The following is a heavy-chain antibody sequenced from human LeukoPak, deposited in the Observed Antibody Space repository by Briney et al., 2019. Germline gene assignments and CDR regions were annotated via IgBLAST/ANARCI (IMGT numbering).Heavy chain of an antibody. Sequence: QTLSLTFAISGDSVSSNSAAWNWIRQSPSRGLEWLGRTYYRSKWFNDYAVSVKSRITITPDTSKNQFSLQLNSVTPEDTALYYCARVEDCINGVCYTWANAFDISGQGTTVTVSS. J-gene: IGHJ3*02. CDR2: TYYRSKWFN. CDR3: ARVEDCINGVCYTWANAFDI. D-gene: IGHD2-8*01. V-gene: IGHV6-1*01. CDR1: GDSVSSNSAA.